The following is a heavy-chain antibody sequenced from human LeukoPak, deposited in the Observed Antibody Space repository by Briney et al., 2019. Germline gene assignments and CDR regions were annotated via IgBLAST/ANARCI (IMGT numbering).Heavy chain of an antibody. D-gene: IGHD4-17*01. CDR1: GYTFTSYG. CDR2: ISAYNGNT. CDR3: ARDGNDYGDYSYYYGMDV. J-gene: IGHJ6*02. Sequence: ASVKVSCKASGYTFTSYGISWVRQAPGQGLEWMGWISAYNGNTNYAQKLQGRVTTTTDTSTSTAYMELRSLRSDDTAVYYCARDGNDYGDYSYYYGMDVWGQGTTVTVSS. V-gene: IGHV1-18*01.